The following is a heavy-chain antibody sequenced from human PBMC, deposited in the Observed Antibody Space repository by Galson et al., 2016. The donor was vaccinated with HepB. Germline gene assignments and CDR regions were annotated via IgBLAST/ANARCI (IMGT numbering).Heavy chain of an antibody. CDR1: GFTFSDYY. CDR2: ISSSSIYT. J-gene: IGHJ4*02. CDR3: ARDSSSWYERGPDY. Sequence: SLRLSCAASGFTFSDYYMSWIRQAPGKGLEWVSYISSSSIYTNYADSVRGRFTISRDNAKNSLYLQMNSLRAEDTAVYYWARDSSSWYERGPDYWGQGTLVTVSS. V-gene: IGHV3-11*06. D-gene: IGHD6-13*01.